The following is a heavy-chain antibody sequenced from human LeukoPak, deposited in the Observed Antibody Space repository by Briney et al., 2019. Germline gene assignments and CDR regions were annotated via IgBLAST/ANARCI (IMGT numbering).Heavy chain of an antibody. CDR2: ISSSGGTI. J-gene: IGHJ6*03. CDR3: ARDRDGIALIRDRRYYYMDV. D-gene: IGHD3-10*01. CDR1: GFTFSSYE. Sequence: PGGSLRLSCAASGFTFSSYEMNWVRQAPGKGLEWVSYISSSGGTIYYADSVKGRFTISRDNAKNSLYLQMNSLRAEDTAVYYCARDRDGIALIRDRRYYYMDVWGKGTTVTVSS. V-gene: IGHV3-48*03.